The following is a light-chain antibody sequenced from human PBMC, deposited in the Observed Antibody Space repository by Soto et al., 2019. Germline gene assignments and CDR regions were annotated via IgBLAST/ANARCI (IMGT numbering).Light chain of an antibody. V-gene: IGKV3-20*01. Sequence: EIVLTQSPGTLSLSPGERATLSCRASQSISSSYLAWYQQKPGQAPRLLIYAASSRATGIPDRFSGSGSGTDFTLTISRLEPEDFAVYYCQQYNNWPPGTFGQGTKVEIK. CDR3: QQYNNWPPGT. J-gene: IGKJ1*01. CDR1: QSISSSY. CDR2: AAS.